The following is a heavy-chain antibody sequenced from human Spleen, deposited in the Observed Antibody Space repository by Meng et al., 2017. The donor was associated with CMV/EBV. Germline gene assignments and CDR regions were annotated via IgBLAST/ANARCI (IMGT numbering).Heavy chain of an antibody. Sequence: ASVKVSCKASGYIFTSYYIHWVRQAPGKGLEWMGMIDPSDGSTSYAQKFQGRVTMTRDTSTSTVYMELSSLRSEDTAVYYCARGGRELLWNFDYWGQGTLVTVSS. V-gene: IGHV1-46*01. CDR3: ARGGRELLWNFDY. CDR1: GYIFTSYY. D-gene: IGHD1-26*01. CDR2: IDPSDGST. J-gene: IGHJ4*02.